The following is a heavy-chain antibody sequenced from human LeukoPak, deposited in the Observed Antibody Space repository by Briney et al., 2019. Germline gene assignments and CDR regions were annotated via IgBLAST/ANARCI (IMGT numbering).Heavy chain of an antibody. CDR1: GFTFSSYG. V-gene: IGHV3-30*18. Sequence: PGRSLRLSCAASGFTFSSYGMHWVRKAPGKGLEWVAVISYDGSNKYYADSVKGRFTISRDNSKNTLYLQMNSLRAEDTAVYYCAKIRGVYYYYYGMDVWGKGTTVTVSS. CDR3: AKIRGVYYYYYGMDV. J-gene: IGHJ6*04. D-gene: IGHD3-3*01. CDR2: ISYDGSNK.